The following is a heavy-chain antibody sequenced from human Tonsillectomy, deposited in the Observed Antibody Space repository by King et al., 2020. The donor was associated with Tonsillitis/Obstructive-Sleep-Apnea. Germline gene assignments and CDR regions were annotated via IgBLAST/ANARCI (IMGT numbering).Heavy chain of an antibody. CDR3: AKSIGHRYCSFTSCYWSDNYLYYYMDV. Sequence: VQLVESGGGLVQPGRSLRLPCAASGFIFDDYAMHWVRQAPGKGLEWVSGVSWNSGNIVYADSVKGRFTISRDNAKNSLYLQMNSLRTDDTALYYYAKSIGHRYCSFTSCYWSDNYLYYYMDVLGKGTTFTVSS. CDR2: VSWNSGNI. J-gene: IGHJ6*03. CDR1: GFIFDDYA. V-gene: IGHV3-9*01. D-gene: IGHD2-2*01.